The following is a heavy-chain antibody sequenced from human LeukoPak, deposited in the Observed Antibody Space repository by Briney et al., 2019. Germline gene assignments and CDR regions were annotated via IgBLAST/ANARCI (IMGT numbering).Heavy chain of an antibody. Sequence: SGTLSLTCAVSGASISSSNWWSWVRQPPGKGLEWIGEIYHSGSTNYNPSLKSRVTISVDKSKNQFSLNLSSVTAADTAVYYCARRHYEILSGYPSWGQGILVTVSS. J-gene: IGHJ4*02. V-gene: IGHV4-4*02. CDR2: IYHSGST. D-gene: IGHD3-9*01. CDR3: ARRHYEILSGYPS. CDR1: GASISSSNW.